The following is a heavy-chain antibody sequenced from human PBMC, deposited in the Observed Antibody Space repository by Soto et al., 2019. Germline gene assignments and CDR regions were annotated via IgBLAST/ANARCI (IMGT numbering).Heavy chain of an antibody. CDR3: ARGGLTDSFDY. CDR1: GFTFCSYG. D-gene: IGHD2-21*02. CDR2: IWYDGSNK. J-gene: IGHJ4*02. Sequence: QVQLVESGGGVVQPGRSLRLSCAASGFTFCSYGMHWVRQAPGKGLEWVAVIWYDGSNKYYADSVKGRFTISRDNSKNTLYLQMNSLRAEDTAVYYCARGGLTDSFDYWGQGTLVTVSS. V-gene: IGHV3-33*01.